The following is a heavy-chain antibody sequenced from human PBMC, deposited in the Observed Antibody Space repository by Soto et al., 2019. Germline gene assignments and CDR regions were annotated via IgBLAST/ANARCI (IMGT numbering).Heavy chain of an antibody. CDR2: ISSSSSYI. J-gene: IGHJ6*02. D-gene: IGHD3-10*01. CDR3: ARDHALWFGEFYRMDD. Sequence: PGXSLRLSGAASGFTFSSYSINCVPQAPGKGLECVSSISSSSSYIYYTDSVKGRCTITRDNAKNSLYLQMNSLRAEDTAVYYCARDHALWFGEFYRMDDWGQGTTVTVSS. V-gene: IGHV3-21*01. CDR1: GFTFSSYS.